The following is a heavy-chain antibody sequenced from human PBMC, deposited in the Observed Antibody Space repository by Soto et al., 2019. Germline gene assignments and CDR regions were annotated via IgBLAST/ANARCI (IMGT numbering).Heavy chain of an antibody. CDR2: ISYDGSKK. CDR1: GVTLSNYA. Sequence: QVQLVESGGGVVQPGRSLRLSCEASGVTLSNYAMHWVRQAPGKGLEWVAVISYDGSKKYYADSVKGRFTISRDNSKNSLYLQMNSLRAEDTALYCCAREMGVYSYFGMDVWGQGTTVTVSS. J-gene: IGHJ6*02. CDR3: AREMGVYSYFGMDV. D-gene: IGHD2-21*01. V-gene: IGHV3-30-3*01.